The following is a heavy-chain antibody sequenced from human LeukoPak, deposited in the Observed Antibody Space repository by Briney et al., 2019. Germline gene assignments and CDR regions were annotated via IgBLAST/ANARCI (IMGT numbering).Heavy chain of an antibody. CDR1: GFTFSSYW. D-gene: IGHD3-22*01. CDR3: ARGDSYDSSGCHL. V-gene: IGHV3-53*01. J-gene: IGHJ4*02. Sequence: GGSLRLSCAASGFTFSSYWMHWVRQAPGKGLEWVSVIYSGGSTYYADSVKGRFTISRDNSKNTLYLQMNSLRAEDTAVYYCARGDSYDSSGCHLWGQGTLVTVSS. CDR2: IYSGGST.